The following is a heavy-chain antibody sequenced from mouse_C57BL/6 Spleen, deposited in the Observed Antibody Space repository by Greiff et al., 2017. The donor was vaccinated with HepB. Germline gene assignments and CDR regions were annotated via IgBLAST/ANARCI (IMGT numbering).Heavy chain of an antibody. D-gene: IGHD1-1*01. Sequence: EVKVEESGPGLVKPSQSLSLTCSVTGYSITSGYYWNWIRQFPGNKLEWMGYISYDGSNNYNPSLKNRISITRDTSKNQFFLKLNSVTTEDTATYYCAREGDYGSSHYYAMDYWGQGTSVTVSS. CDR1: GYSITSGYY. J-gene: IGHJ4*01. V-gene: IGHV3-6*01. CDR3: AREGDYGSSHYYAMDY. CDR2: ISYDGSN.